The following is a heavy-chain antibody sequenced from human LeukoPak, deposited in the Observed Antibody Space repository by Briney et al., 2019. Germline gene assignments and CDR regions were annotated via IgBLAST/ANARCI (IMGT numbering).Heavy chain of an antibody. D-gene: IGHD3-3*01. CDR1: GGSFSGYY. J-gene: IGHJ6*02. CDR2: INHSGST. CDR3: AREPDFWSGYYKPLTSYYYGMDV. V-gene: IGHV4-34*01. Sequence: SGTLSLTCAVYGGSFSGYYWSWIRQPPGKGLEWIGEINHSGSTNYNPSLKSRVTISVDTSKNQFSLKLSSVTAADTAVYYCAREPDFWSGYYKPLTSYYYGMDVWGQGTTVTVSS.